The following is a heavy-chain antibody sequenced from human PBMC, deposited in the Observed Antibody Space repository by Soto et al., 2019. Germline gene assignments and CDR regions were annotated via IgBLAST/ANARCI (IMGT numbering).Heavy chain of an antibody. CDR3: ARTSQYYFDY. J-gene: IGHJ4*02. CDR2: ISSSGGIT. Sequence: EVQLVESGGGLVQPGGSLRLSCAASGFTFSSYDMHWVRHAPGKGLEYVSVISSSGGITYYASSVKGRFTISRDNSKNTLYLQMGSLRAEDMAMYYCARTSQYYFDYWGQGTLVTVSS. CDR1: GFTFSSYD. V-gene: IGHV3-64*01.